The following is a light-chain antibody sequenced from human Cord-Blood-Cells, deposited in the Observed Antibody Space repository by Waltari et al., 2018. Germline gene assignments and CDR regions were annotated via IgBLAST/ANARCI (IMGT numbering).Light chain of an antibody. Sequence: QSALTQPASVSGSPGQSITISCTGTSSDVGSYNLVSWYQPHPGKAPKLRIYEGSKRPSGVSNRFSGSKSGNTASLTISGLQAEDEADYYCCSYAGSSTFVFGTGTKVTVL. CDR1: SSDVGSYNL. V-gene: IGLV2-23*01. CDR2: EGS. J-gene: IGLJ1*01. CDR3: CSYAGSSTFV.